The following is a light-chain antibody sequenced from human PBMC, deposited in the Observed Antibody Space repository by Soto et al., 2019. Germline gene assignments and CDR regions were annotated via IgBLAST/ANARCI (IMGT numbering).Light chain of an antibody. CDR3: QHYVTWPLA. CDR1: RGIGST. V-gene: IGKV3-15*01. CDR2: DTS. J-gene: IGKJ4*01. Sequence: EVVMTQSPATLSVSPGERATLSCRASRGIGSTLAWYQQKPGQTPRLLIYDTSTRATGVPARFIGSASGTELTLTITSLQSEDFAIYYCQHYVTWPLAFGGGARVENK.